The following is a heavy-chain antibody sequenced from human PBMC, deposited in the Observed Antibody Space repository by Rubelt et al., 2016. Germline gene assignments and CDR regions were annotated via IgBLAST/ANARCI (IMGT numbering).Heavy chain of an antibody. CDR3: VRQSCTSTSCPFDY. CDR2: INHSGST. J-gene: IGHJ4*02. V-gene: IGHV4-34*01. CDR1: GGSFSGYY. D-gene: IGHD2-2*01. Sequence: QVQLQQWGAGLLKPSETLSLTCAVYGGSFSGYYWSWIRQPPGKGLEWIGEINHSGSTNYNPSIKSRVTIAVDTSKKQFSLKLSSVTASDTAVYYCVRQSCTSTSCPFDYWGQGTLVTVSS.